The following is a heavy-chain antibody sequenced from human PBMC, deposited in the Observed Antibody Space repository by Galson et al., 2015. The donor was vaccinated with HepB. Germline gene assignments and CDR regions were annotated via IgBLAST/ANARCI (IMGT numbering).Heavy chain of an antibody. V-gene: IGHV4-39*07. CDR2: IYYSGST. J-gene: IGHJ4*02. Sequence: ETLSLTCPVSGGSISSSSYYWGWIRQPPGKGLEWIGSIYYSGSTYYNPSLKSRVTISVDTSKNQFSLKLSSVTAADTAVYYCARDLGYSSGWFDYWGQGTLVTVSS. CDR1: GGSISSSSYY. CDR3: ARDLGYSSGWFDY. D-gene: IGHD6-19*01.